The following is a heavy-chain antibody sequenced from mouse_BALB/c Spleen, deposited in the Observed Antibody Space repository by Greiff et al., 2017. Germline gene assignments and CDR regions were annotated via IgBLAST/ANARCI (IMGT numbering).Heavy chain of an antibody. Sequence: EVMLVESGGGLVKPGGSLKLSCAASGFAFSSYDMSWVRQTPEKRLEWVAYISSDGGSYTYYPDSVKGRFTISRDNAKNNLYLQMSSLKSEDTAMYYCARDAPYGNSFAYWGQGTLVTVSA. CDR2: ISSDGGSYT. J-gene: IGHJ3*01. D-gene: IGHD2-1*01. V-gene: IGHV5-12-1*01. CDR1: GFAFSSYD. CDR3: ARDAPYGNSFAY.